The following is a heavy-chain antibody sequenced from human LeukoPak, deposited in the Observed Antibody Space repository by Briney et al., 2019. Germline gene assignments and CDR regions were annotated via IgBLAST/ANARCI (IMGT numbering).Heavy chain of an antibody. J-gene: IGHJ4*02. V-gene: IGHV3-21*01. CDR1: GFTFSSYS. D-gene: IGHD2-2*01. CDR3: TRDGKDCSSTSCSADY. Sequence: GGSLRLSCAASGFTFSSYSMNWVRRAPGKGLEWVSSISSSSSYIYYAGSVKGRFTISRDNAKNSLYLQMNSLRVEDTAVYFCTRDGKDCSSTSCSADYWGQGTLVTVSS. CDR2: ISSSSSYI.